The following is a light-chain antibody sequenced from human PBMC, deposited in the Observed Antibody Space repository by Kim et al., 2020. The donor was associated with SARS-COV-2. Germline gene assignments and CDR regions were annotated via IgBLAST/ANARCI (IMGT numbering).Light chain of an antibody. CDR3: QQYAYSPIT. CDR1: PPVGKNY. CDR2: EAS. V-gene: IGKV3-20*01. J-gene: IGKJ5*01. Sequence: SPVERATVSCRAGPPVGKNYLAWYQQRPGQAPRLLIFEASNRATGIPDRFSGSGSGTDFTLIISRLEPEDFAVYFCQQYAYSPITFGQGTRLEIK.